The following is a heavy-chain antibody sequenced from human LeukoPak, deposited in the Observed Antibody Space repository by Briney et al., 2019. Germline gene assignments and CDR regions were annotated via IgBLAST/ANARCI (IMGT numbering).Heavy chain of an antibody. V-gene: IGHV4-39*01. CDR3: XSHGRILEWLIDY. Sequence: SETLSLTCTVSGDSISRNRYYWGWIRQPPGKGLEWLGSMFYGGSTYYNPSLNSRVTISVDRSKNQFSLKVSSVPAADTAIYYCXSHGRILEWLIDYWGPGTLVTVSS. CDR1: GDSISRNRYY. CDR2: MFYGGST. D-gene: IGHD3-3*01. J-gene: IGHJ4*02.